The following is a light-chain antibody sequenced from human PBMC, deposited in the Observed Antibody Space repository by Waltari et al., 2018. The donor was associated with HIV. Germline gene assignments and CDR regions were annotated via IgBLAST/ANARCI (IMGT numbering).Light chain of an antibody. V-gene: IGLV2-8*01. CDR1: SSDIGAYNY. CDR3: ASHAGSKDV. J-gene: IGLJ2*01. CDR2: DVS. Sequence: QSALTQPPSASGSPGQSVTISCTGTSSDIGAYNYVSWFQQHPGKAPKLMIFDVSKRPSGVPVRFSVSKSGNTASLPVSGLQAEDEADYYCASHAGSKDVFGGGTKLTVL.